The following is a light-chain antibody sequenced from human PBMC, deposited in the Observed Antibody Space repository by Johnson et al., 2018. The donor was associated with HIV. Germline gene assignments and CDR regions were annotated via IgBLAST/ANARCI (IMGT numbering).Light chain of an antibody. CDR2: DNN. CDR1: SSNIGNNY. V-gene: IGLV1-51*01. CDR3: GTWDSSLSAGV. Sequence: TQPPSVSAAPGQKVTISCSGSSSNIGNNYVSWYQQLPGTAPKLLIYDNNKRPSGIPDRFSGSKSGTSATLGITGLQTGDEAYYYCGTWDSSLSAGVFGTGTKVTGL. J-gene: IGLJ1*01.